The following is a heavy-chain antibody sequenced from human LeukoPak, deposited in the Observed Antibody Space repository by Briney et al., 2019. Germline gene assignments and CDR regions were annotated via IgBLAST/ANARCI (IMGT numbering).Heavy chain of an antibody. D-gene: IGHD4-23*01. CDR2: ISNSGGST. CDR1: RFTFSNHA. CDR3: AKNGNNSYYFDY. Sequence: GGSLRLSCAASRFTFSNHAMSWVRQAPGKGLEWVSTISNSGGSTYYADSVKGRFTISRDNPKNTLFLQMNNLRAEDTAVYYCAKNGNNSYYFDYWGQGILVTVSS. J-gene: IGHJ4*02. V-gene: IGHV3-23*01.